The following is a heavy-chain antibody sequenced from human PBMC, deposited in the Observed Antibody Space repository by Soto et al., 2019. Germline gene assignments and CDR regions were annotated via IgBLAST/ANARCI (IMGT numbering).Heavy chain of an antibody. Sequence: GGSLRLSCAASGFTFSSYAMSWVRQAPGKGLEWVSAISGSGGSTYYADSVKGRFTISRDNSKNTLYLQMNSLRAEDTAVYYCVKISGYLEGTFDYWGQGTLVTRLL. J-gene: IGHJ4*02. CDR1: GFTFSSYA. CDR2: ISGSGGST. D-gene: IGHD3-22*01. CDR3: VKISGYLEGTFDY. V-gene: IGHV3-23*01.